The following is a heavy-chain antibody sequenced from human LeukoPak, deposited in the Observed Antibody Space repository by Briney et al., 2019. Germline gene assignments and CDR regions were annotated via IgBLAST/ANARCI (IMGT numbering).Heavy chain of an antibody. CDR2: ISGFNGHT. CDR3: ARAWLRRKYYYYMDV. Sequence: WASVKVSCKASGYTFSNYGMSWVRQAPGHGLEWMGGISGFNGHTKYSQKSQRRVTMTTDTSTSTAYMEVRSLSSDDTPVYYCARAWLRRKYYYYMDVWGKGPTVTVSS. D-gene: IGHD5-12*01. J-gene: IGHJ6*03. V-gene: IGHV1-18*04. CDR1: GYTFSNYG.